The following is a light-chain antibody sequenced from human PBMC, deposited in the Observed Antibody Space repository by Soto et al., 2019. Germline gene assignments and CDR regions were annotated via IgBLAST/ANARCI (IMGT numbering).Light chain of an antibody. Sequence: QAVLTQSPSASASLGASVKRTCTLSSGHSNYASAWHQQQSEKGPRYLMKLNSDGSHSKGDGIPDRFSGSSSGAERYLTISSLQSEDEADYYCQTWGSGIVVFGGGTKLTVL. CDR1: SGHSNYA. CDR2: LNSDGSH. V-gene: IGLV4-69*01. J-gene: IGLJ2*01. CDR3: QTWGSGIVV.